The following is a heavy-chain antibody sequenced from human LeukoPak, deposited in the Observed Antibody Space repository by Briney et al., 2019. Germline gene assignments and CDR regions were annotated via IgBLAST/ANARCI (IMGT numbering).Heavy chain of an antibody. Sequence: PSETLSLTCTVSGGSISSYYWSWIRQPAGKGMEWIGRIYTSGSTNYIPSLKSRVTMSVDTSKNQFSLKLSSVTAADTAVYYCARELVGQYCSGGSCYNFYYYYMDVWGKGTTVTVSS. V-gene: IGHV4-4*07. CDR2: IYTSGST. CDR3: ARELVGQYCSGGSCYNFYYYYMDV. D-gene: IGHD2-15*01. J-gene: IGHJ6*03. CDR1: GGSISSYY.